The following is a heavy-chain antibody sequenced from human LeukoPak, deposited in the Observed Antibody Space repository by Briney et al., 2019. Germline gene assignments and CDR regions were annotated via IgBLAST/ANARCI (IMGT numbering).Heavy chain of an antibody. CDR1: GFTFSSYA. D-gene: IGHD5-18*01. CDR2: ISYDGSNK. V-gene: IGHV3-30-3*01. CDR3: ARGPHSYGYNNFDY. J-gene: IGHJ4*02. Sequence: GGSLRLSCAASGFTFSSYAMHWVRQAPGKGLEWVAVISYDGSNKYYADSVKGRFTISRDNAKNSLYLQMNSLRAEDTAVYYCARGPHSYGYNNFDYWGQGTLVTVSS.